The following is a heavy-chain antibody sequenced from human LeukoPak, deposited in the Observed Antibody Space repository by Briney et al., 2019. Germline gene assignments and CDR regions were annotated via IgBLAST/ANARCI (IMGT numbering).Heavy chain of an antibody. CDR1: GGSFSGYY. V-gene: IGHV4-34*01. J-gene: IGHJ4*02. CDR2: ITHSGGT. Sequence: PSETLSLTCAVCGGSFSGYYWSWIRQPPGKGLECIGEITHSGGTNYTPPLKSRVTISVDTSKNQFSLKLSSVTAADAAVYYCARAKIVVVPAAMDNTHESLEYTHYFDYWGQGTLVTVSS. D-gene: IGHD2-2*01. CDR3: ARAKIVVVPAAMDNTHESLEYTHYFDY.